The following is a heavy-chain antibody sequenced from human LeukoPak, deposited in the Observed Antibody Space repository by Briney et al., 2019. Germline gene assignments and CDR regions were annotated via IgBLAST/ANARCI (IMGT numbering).Heavy chain of an antibody. CDR2: INGADGDT. V-gene: IGHV1-3*01. J-gene: IGHJ5*02. Sequence: ASVKFSCKASAYTFRGNVMHWVRQAPGQGLEWMGWINGADGDTNYSPSLQGRVTITRDTSANTVYMELNSLRFEDTSVYYCATERLGDTWFDPWGQGTLVTVSS. D-gene: IGHD3-10*01. CDR1: AYTFRGNV. CDR3: ATERLGDTWFDP.